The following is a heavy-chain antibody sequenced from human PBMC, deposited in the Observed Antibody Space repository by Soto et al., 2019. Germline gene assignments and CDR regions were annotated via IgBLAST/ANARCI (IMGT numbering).Heavy chain of an antibody. D-gene: IGHD2-2*01. CDR1: GFTFSDYY. Sequence: GGSLRLSCAASGFTFSDYYMSWIRQAPGKGLEWVSYISSSGSTIYYADSVKGRFTISRDNAKNSLYLQMNSLRAEDTAVYYCARTSSTSWNPFIYYFDYWGQGTLVTVSS. CDR3: ARTSSTSWNPFIYYFDY. J-gene: IGHJ4*02. V-gene: IGHV3-11*01. CDR2: ISSSGSTI.